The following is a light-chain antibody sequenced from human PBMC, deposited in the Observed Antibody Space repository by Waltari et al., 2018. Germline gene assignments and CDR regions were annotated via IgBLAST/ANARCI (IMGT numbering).Light chain of an antibody. J-gene: IGKJ4*01. CDR3: QQRSNWPPALT. Sequence: EIVLTQSPVTLSLSPGERATLSSRASQSVSSYLTWYQQKPGQAPRLLIYDASNRATGIPARFRGSGSGTDFTVTISSLEPEDFAVYYCQQRSNWPPALTFGGGTKVEVK. CDR2: DAS. V-gene: IGKV3-11*01. CDR1: QSVSSY.